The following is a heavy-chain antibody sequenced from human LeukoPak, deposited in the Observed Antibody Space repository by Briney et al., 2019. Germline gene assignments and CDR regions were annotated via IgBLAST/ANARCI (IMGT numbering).Heavy chain of an antibody. V-gene: IGHV4-34*01. CDR3: ARGMVYYDSSGYYSSADDAFDI. CDR1: GGSFSGYY. CDR2: INHSGST. D-gene: IGHD3-22*01. J-gene: IGHJ3*02. Sequence: SETLSLTCAVYGGSFSGYYWSWIRQPPRKGLEWIGEINHSGSTNYNPSLKSRVTISVDTSKNQFSLKLSSVTAAGTAVYYCARGMVYYDSSGYYSSADDAFDIWGQGTMVTVSS.